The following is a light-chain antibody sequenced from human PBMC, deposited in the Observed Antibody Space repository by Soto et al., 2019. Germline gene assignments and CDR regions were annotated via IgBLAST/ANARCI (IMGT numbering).Light chain of an antibody. CDR1: SSDVGGFEY. J-gene: IGLJ1*01. V-gene: IGLV2-14*01. CDR2: DVT. CDR3: GSITNINTRACV. Sequence: QSALSQPASVSGSPGQSITISCTGTSSDVGGFEYVSWYQHQPGRAPKLIIYDVTKRPSGVSNRFSGSKSGNTASLTISGIQAEDEGDYSCGSITNINTRACVFGTGTKVTVL.